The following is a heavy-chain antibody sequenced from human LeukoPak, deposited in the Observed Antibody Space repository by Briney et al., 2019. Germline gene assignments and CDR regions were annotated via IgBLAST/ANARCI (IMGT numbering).Heavy chain of an antibody. CDR1: GYRFTSYW. CDR3: ARQGGVVVPAASHDWFDP. J-gene: IGHJ5*02. D-gene: IGHD2-2*01. Sequence: GESLKISCKGSGYRFTSYWIGWVRQMPGKGLEWMGIIYPGDSDTRYSPSFQGQVTISADKSISTAYLQWSSLKASDTAMYYCARQGGVVVPAASHDWFDPWGQGTLVTVSS. CDR2: IYPGDSDT. V-gene: IGHV5-51*01.